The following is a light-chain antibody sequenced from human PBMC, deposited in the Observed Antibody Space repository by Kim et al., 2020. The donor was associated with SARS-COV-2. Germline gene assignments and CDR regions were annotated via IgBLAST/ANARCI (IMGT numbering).Light chain of an antibody. CDR3: QQTNSFPIT. CDR2: TAS. CDR1: QSISNW. V-gene: IGKV1-12*01. J-gene: IGKJ5*01. Sequence: AAVGDSVTITCRASQSISNWLSLYQQKPGRAPKLLIYTASILQSGVPSRFSGSESWTDFTLTISSLQPEDFATYYCQQTNSFPITFGQGTRLEIK.